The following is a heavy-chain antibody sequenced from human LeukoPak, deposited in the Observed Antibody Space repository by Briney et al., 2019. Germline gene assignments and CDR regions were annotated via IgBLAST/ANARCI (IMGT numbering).Heavy chain of an antibody. CDR3: ARDSRYCSGGSCGH. J-gene: IGHJ4*02. CDR2: ISYDGSNK. CDR1: GFTFSSYA. D-gene: IGHD2-15*01. Sequence: GGSLRLSCAASGFTFSSYAMHWVRQAPGKGLEWVAVISYDGSNKYYADSVKGRFTISRDNSKNTLYLQMNSLRAEDTAVYYCARDSRYCSGGSCGHWGQGTLVTVSS. V-gene: IGHV3-30*04.